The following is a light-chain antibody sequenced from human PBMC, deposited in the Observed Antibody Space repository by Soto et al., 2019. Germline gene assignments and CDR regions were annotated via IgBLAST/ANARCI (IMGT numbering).Light chain of an antibody. J-gene: IGKJ2*01. CDR2: DTS. Sequence: EIVVTQSPATLSVSPGERVTLSCRASQSVSSSLAWYQQRPGQAPRLLIYDTSTRAAGIPDRFSGSGSGRDFTLSISRLEPEDFAVYYCQQYDNSPYTFGQGTRLEIK. CDR1: QSVSSS. CDR3: QQYDNSPYT. V-gene: IGKV3-20*01.